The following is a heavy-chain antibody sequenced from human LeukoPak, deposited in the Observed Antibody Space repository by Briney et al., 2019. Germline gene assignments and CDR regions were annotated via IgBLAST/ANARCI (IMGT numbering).Heavy chain of an antibody. J-gene: IGHJ4*02. V-gene: IGHV1-69*04. Sequence: AVTVSFTGSGGTFIIYAIGWVRQAPGQGLEWVGRILPILGTANYPQKFQGRVTIPPDKSTSTAYMELSSLRSADTAVYYCARVDSSSWPYYFDYSGQGTLATVSS. CDR1: GGTFIIYA. CDR3: ARVDSSSWPYYFDY. CDR2: ILPILGTA. D-gene: IGHD6-13*01.